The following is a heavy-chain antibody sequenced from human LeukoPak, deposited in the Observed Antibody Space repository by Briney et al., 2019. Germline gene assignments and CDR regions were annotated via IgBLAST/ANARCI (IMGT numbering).Heavy chain of an antibody. Sequence: NPGGSLRLSCAASGFTFSSYAMSWVRQPPGKGLEWIGEINHSGSTNYNPSLKSRVTISVDTSKNQFSLKLSSVTAADTAVYYCARLRYYDILTGYWRAFDIWGQGTMVTVSS. D-gene: IGHD3-9*01. J-gene: IGHJ3*02. CDR1: GFTFSSYA. V-gene: IGHV4-34*08. CDR3: ARLRYYDILTGYWRAFDI. CDR2: INHSGST.